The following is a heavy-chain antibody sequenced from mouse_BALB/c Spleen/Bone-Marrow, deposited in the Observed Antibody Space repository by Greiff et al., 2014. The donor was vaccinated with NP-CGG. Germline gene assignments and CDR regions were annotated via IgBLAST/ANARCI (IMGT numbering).Heavy chain of an antibody. V-gene: IGHV2-6-2*01. J-gene: IGHJ3*01. CDR2: IWSDGST. D-gene: IGHD2-3*01. Sequence: QVQLQQSGPDLVAPSQSLSITCTVSGLSLTSYGVHWVRQPPGKGLEWLVVIWSDGSTTYNSALKSRLSISKDNSKGQVFLKMNSLQTDDTAMYYCARHDNDGYYLAYWGQGTLVTVSA. CDR1: GLSLTSYG. CDR3: ARHDNDGYYLAY.